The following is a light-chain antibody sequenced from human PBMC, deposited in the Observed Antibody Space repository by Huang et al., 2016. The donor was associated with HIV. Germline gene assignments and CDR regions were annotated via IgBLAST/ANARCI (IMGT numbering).Light chain of an antibody. J-gene: IGKJ1*01. CDR1: QSVAYN. CDR3: QQYDKWPPVT. CDR2: GTS. V-gene: IGKV3-15*01. Sequence: MVMTQSPDTLSVSPGERATLSCRASQSVAYNLAWYQQKAGQAPSLIIYGTSTRATGIPGRFSGSGSGTEFTLTISSLQSDDFGVYYCQQYDKWPPVTFGQGTKVEI.